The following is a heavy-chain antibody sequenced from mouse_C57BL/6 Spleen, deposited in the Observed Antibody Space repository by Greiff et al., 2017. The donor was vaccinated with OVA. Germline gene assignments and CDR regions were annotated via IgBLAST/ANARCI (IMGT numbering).Heavy chain of an antibody. CDR1: GYTFTSYG. CDR2: IYPRSGNT. J-gene: IGHJ3*01. D-gene: IGHD2-1*01. V-gene: IGHV1-81*01. CDR3: ANIYYGNTGAY. Sequence: QVQLKESGAELARPGASVKLSCKASGYTFTSYGISWVKQRTGQGLEWIGEIYPRSGNTYYNEKFKGKATLTADKSSSTAYMELRSLTSEDSAVYFCANIYYGNTGAYWGQGTLVTVSA.